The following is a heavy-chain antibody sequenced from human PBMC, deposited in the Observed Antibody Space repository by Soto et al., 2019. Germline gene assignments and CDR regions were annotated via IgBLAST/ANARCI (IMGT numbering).Heavy chain of an antibody. CDR3: ARDYYDSSGYYGAGY. D-gene: IGHD3-22*01. CDR1: VFTFSSYG. V-gene: IGHV3-33*01. Sequence: PGGSLRLSCASSVFTFSSYGMHWVRHSPGKGLEWVAVIWYDGSNKYYADSVKGRFTISRDNSKNTLYLQMNSLRAEDTAVNYCARDYYDSSGYYGAGYWGQGTLFIVSS. J-gene: IGHJ4*02. CDR2: IWYDGSNK.